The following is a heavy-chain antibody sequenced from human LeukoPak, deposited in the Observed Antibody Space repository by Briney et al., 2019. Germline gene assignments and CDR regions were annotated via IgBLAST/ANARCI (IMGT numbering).Heavy chain of an antibody. J-gene: IGHJ4*02. CDR2: IYSGGNA. CDR1: GFTFSSYA. Sequence: MTGGSLRLSCAASGFTFSSYAMSWIRQPPGKGLEWIASIYSGGNAFYNPSLKSRVTITIDTSKKQFSLKLTSVTAGDTAVYYCARDQRSLFDVWGQGSLVTVSS. V-gene: IGHV4-38-2*02. CDR3: ARDQRSLFDV. D-gene: IGHD1-26*01.